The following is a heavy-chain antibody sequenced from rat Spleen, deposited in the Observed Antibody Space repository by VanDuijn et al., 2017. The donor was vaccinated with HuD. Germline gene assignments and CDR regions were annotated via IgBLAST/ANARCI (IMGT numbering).Heavy chain of an antibody. Sequence: EVQLKESGPGLVQPSQTLSLTCTVSGFSLTDYSVHWVRQPPGKGLEWMGVMWSGGSTAYNSTLKSRLSISRDTTKSQVFLKMNSLRTEDTAIYYCTRDLRGADGDYWGQGVMVTVSS. D-gene: IGHD1-4*01. CDR3: TRDLRGADGDY. J-gene: IGHJ2*01. CDR2: MWSGGST. CDR1: GFSLTDYS. V-gene: IGHV2S63*01.